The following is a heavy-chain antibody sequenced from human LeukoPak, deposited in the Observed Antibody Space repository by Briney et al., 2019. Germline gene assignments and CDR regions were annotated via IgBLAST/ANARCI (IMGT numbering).Heavy chain of an antibody. V-gene: IGHV5-51*01. CDR2: XYPGDSGT. CDR3: ARRYYGSGSYYNWFDP. CDR1: GYSFTSYW. D-gene: IGHD3-10*01. Sequence: GESLKISCKGSGYSFTSYWIGWVRQMPGKGLXXXXIXYPGDSGTRYSPSFQGQVTISADKSISTAYLQWSSLKASDTAMYYCARRYYGSGSYYNWFDPWGQGTLVTVSS. J-gene: IGHJ5*02.